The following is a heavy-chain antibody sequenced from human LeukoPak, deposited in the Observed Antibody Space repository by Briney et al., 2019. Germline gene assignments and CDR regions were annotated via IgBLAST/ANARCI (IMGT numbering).Heavy chain of an antibody. CDR3: ASPRCSGGSCYLFY. V-gene: IGHV4-34*01. CDR2: INHSGST. J-gene: IGHJ4*02. CDR1: GGSFSGYY. D-gene: IGHD2-15*01. Sequence: SETLSLTCAVYGGSFSGYYWSWIRQPPGKGLEWIGEINHSGSTNYNPSLKSRVTISVDTSKNQFSLELSSVTAADTAVYYCASPRCSGGSCYLFYWGQGTLVTVSS.